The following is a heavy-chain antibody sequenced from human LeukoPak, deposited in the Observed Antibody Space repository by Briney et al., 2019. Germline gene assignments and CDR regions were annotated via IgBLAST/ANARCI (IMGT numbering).Heavy chain of an antibody. D-gene: IGHD2-8*01. CDR1: GFPFSDFS. Sequence: GGSLRLSCATSGFPFSDFSMSWVRQAPGKGLEWISTTNSGGTSTYYAESVKGRFTISRDNSKNTLYLQMSILRVEDTAVYYCAKQSYARSLGEGGPGTLVSVSS. V-gene: IGHV3-23*01. CDR3: AKQSYARSLGE. J-gene: IGHJ4*02. CDR2: TNSGGTST.